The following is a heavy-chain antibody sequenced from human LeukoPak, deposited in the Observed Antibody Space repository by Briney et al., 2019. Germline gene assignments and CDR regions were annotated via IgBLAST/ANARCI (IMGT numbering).Heavy chain of an antibody. J-gene: IGHJ4*02. V-gene: IGHV3-48*01. CDR2: ISSSSSTI. CDR3: ARVYLSQQLVPGLDY. D-gene: IGHD6-13*01. CDR1: GFIFTSYS. Sequence: PGGSLRLSCAASGFIFTSYSMNWVRQAPGKGLEWISYISSSSSTIYYADSVKGRFTISRDNAKNSLYLQMNSLRAEDTAVYYCARVYLSQQLVPGLDYWGQGTLVTVSS.